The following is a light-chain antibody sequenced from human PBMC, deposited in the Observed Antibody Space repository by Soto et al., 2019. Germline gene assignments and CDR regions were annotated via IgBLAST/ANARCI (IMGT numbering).Light chain of an antibody. CDR1: QSIISSY. V-gene: IGKV3-20*01. J-gene: IGKJ1*01. CDR2: GAS. Sequence: EIMLTQSPGTLSLSPGEGATLSCRASQSIISSYLAWYQQKPGQAPRLLIYGASSRATGTPDRFSGSEAGTDFSLTISRLEPEDCAAYYCQQYATSPRTLGQGTKVEIK. CDR3: QQYATSPRT.